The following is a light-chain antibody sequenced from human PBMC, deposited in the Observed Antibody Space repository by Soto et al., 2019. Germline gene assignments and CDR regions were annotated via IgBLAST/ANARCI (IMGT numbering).Light chain of an antibody. Sequence: DIQMTQSPSSLSASVGDRVTITCQASQDISKYLNWYQQKPGQAPKVLIYDASNLETGVLSRFSRGSSATNDIFPIGSLQPEDISTYYCQQQGNLPAITFGPGTKVDIK. CDR1: QDISKY. V-gene: IGKV1-33*01. CDR3: QQQGNLPAIT. CDR2: DAS. J-gene: IGKJ3*01.